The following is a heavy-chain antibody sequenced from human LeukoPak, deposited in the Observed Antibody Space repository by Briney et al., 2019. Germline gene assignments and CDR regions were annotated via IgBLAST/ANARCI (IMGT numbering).Heavy chain of an antibody. J-gene: IGHJ4*02. CDR1: GFTFSSYE. D-gene: IGHD3-22*01. CDR2: ISGSGGST. Sequence: GGPLGLSCAASGFTFSSYEMNWVRQAPGKGLEWVSAISGSGGSTYYADSVKGRFTISRDNSKNTLYLQMNSLRAEDTAVYYCAKSVRDGYYYDSSGYYIDYWGQGTQVTVSS. V-gene: IGHV3-23*01. CDR3: AKSVRDGYYYDSSGYYIDY.